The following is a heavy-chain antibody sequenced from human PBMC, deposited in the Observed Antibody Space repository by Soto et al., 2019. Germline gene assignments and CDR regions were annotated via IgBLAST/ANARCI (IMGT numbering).Heavy chain of an antibody. D-gene: IGHD2-8*01. CDR1: GGSISSGAYY. V-gene: IGHV4-30-4*01. J-gene: IGHJ4*02. CDR2: ILSSGTT. CDR3: ARNGALDY. Sequence: QVQLQSSCPGLVKPSQTLSITCPVSGGSISSGAYYWSWIRQPPGKGLEWIGYILSSGTTNYNPSLASRLPISVAPSKNPFSLKLTSVTAADTAVYYCARNGALDYWGRGTLVTVSS.